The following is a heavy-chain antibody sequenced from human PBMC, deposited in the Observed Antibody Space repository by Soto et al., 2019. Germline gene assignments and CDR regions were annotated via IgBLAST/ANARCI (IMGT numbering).Heavy chain of an antibody. CDR3: ARDRYPEYCSGGSCYYSYYMDV. CDR2: INYSGST. Sequence: SSETLSLTCTVSGGSISSGGYYWSWIRQHPGKGLEWIGYINYSGSTYYNPSLKSRVTISVDTSKNQFSLKLSSVTASDTAVYYCARDRYPEYCSGGSCYYSYYMDVWGKGTTVTVSS. CDR1: GGSISSGGYY. J-gene: IGHJ6*03. V-gene: IGHV4-31*03. D-gene: IGHD2-15*01.